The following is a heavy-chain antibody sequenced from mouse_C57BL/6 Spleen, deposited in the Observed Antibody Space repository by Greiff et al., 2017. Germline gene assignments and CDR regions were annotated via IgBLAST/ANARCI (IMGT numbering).Heavy chain of an antibody. J-gene: IGHJ4*01. CDR1: GYTFTSYW. Sequence: QVHVKQPGAELVRPGSSVKLSCKASGYTFTSYWMHWVKQRPIQGLEWIGNIDPSDSETHYNQKFKDKATLTVDKSSSTAYMQLSSLTSEDSAVYYCARGYSLYYYAMDYWGQGTSVTVSS. D-gene: IGHD3-1*01. CDR2: IDPSDSET. CDR3: ARGYSLYYYAMDY. V-gene: IGHV1-52*01.